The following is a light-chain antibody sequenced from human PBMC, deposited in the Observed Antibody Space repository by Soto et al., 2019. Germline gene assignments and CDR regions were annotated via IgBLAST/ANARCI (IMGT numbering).Light chain of an antibody. CDR1: QSISSY. V-gene: IGKV1-39*01. CDR2: AAS. Sequence: DIQMTQSPSSLSGSVGDRVTITCRASQSISSYLNWYQQKPGKAPKLLIYAASGLQSGVPSRFSASGSGTDFTLSISSLQPEDFATYFCQQSYRIPQTFGQGTKLEIK. J-gene: IGKJ2*01. CDR3: QQSYRIPQT.